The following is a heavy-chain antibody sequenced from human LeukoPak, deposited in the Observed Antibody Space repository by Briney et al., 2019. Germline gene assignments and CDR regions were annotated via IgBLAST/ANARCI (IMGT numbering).Heavy chain of an antibody. V-gene: IGHV3-23*01. D-gene: IGHD2-2*01. J-gene: IGHJ4*02. CDR1: GFTFSSYA. CDR3: ARAGLYQLLWAFDY. Sequence: GGSLRLSCAASGFTFSSYAMSWVRQAPGKGLEWVSAISGSGGSTYYADSVKGRFTISRDNSKNTLYLQMNSLRAEDTAVYYCARAGLYQLLWAFDYWGQGNLVTVSS. CDR2: ISGSGGST.